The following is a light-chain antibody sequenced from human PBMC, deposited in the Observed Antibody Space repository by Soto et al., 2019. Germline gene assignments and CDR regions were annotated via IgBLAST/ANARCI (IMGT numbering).Light chain of an antibody. J-gene: IGLJ2*01. CDR2: QDR. V-gene: IGLV3-1*01. CDR1: KLGDKY. CDR3: QAWDSSTEGAHVV. Sequence: SYELTQPPSVSVSPGQTASITCSGDKLGDKYACWYQQKPGQSPVLVIYQDRKRPSGIPERFSGSSSGNTATLTISGTQAMDEADYYCQAWDSSTEGAHVVFGGGTKVTVL.